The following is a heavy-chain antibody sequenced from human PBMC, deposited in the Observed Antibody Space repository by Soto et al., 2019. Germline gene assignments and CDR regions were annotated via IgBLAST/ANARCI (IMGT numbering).Heavy chain of an antibody. D-gene: IGHD4-17*01. Sequence: SVKVSCKASGGTFSSYAISWVRQAPGQGLEWMGGIIPIFGTANYAQRFQGRVTITADESTSTAYMELSSLRSEDTAVYYCARVNVTTVTTFDYWGQGTLVTVSS. V-gene: IGHV1-69*13. CDR1: GGTFSSYA. CDR2: IIPIFGTA. CDR3: ARVNVTTVTTFDY. J-gene: IGHJ4*02.